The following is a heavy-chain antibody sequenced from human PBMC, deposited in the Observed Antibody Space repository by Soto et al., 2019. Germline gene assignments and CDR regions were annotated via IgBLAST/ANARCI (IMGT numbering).Heavy chain of an antibody. J-gene: IGHJ4*02. D-gene: IGHD3-16*01. CDR2: LWFDGYNE. Sequence: QVHLVESGGGVVQPGRSLRLSCEASGFTFKNYGMNWVRQAPGKGLERVAVLWFDGYNEYYAESVKGRFTISRDISKNTLYLQMSSLRAEDTATYFCARLGGGGMGWALDSWGQGTPVTVSS. V-gene: IGHV3-33*03. CDR1: GFTFKNYG. CDR3: ARLGGGGMGWALDS.